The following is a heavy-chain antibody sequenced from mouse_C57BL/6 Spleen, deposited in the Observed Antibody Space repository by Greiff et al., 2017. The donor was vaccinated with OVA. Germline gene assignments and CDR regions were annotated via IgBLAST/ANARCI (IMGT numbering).Heavy chain of an antibody. CDR1: GYSITSGYY. D-gene: IGHD3-3*01. CDR2: ISYDGSN. CDR3: ARDRLGQDFDY. V-gene: IGHV3-6*01. J-gene: IGHJ2*01. Sequence: EVQLVESGPGLVKPSQSLSLTCSVTGYSITSGYYWNWIRQFPGNKLEWMGYISYDGSNNYNPSLKNRISITRDTSKNQFFLKLNSVTTEDTATYYCARDRLGQDFDYWGQGTTLTVSS.